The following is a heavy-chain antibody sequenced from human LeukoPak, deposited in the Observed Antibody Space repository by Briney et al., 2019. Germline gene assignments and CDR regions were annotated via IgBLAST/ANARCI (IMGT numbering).Heavy chain of an antibody. CDR2: IDWDDDE. Sequence: SGPALVRPTQTHTLTCTFSGFSLTTSGMCVTWVRQPPGKALEWLARIDWDDDEYYNTSLKTRLTISKDTSKNQVVLTMTNMDPVDTATYYCARSTRDYYYNYGMDVWGRGTTVTVSS. J-gene: IGHJ6*02. D-gene: IGHD1-1*01. CDR1: GFSLTTSGMC. V-gene: IGHV2-70*11. CDR3: ARSTRDYYYNYGMDV.